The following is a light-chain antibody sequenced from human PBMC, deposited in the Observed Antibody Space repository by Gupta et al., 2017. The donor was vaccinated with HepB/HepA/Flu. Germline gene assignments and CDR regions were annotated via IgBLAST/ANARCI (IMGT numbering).Light chain of an antibody. CDR3: QQSHSMPRT. J-gene: IGKJ1*01. Sequence: DIQMTQSPSSLSVFIGDRVTITCRASQSISRYLNWFQQKPGKAPKLLIYAASSLQSGVPSRFSGSGSGTDFSLTISRRQPEDFATYYCQQSHSMPRTFGQGTKVEIK. CDR1: QSISRY. CDR2: AAS. V-gene: IGKV1-39*01.